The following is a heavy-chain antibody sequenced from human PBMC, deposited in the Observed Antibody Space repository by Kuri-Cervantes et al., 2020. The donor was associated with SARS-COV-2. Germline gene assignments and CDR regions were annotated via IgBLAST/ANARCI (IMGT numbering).Heavy chain of an antibody. CDR2: ISSSGSTI. V-gene: IGHV3-48*04. CDR3: ARDGYCSSTSCYSYYYYMDV. CDR1: GFTFSKYW. J-gene: IGHJ6*03. Sequence: GGSLRLSCAASGFTFSKYWMNWVRQAPGKGLEWVSYISSSGSTIYYADSVKGRFTISRDNAKNSLYLQMNSLRAEDTAVYYCARDGYCSSTSCYSYYYYMDVWGKGTTVTVSS. D-gene: IGHD2-2*03.